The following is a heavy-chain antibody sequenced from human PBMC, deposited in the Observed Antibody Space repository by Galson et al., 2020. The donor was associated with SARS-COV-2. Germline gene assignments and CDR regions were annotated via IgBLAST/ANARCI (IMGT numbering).Heavy chain of an antibody. Sequence: GGSLRLSCAASGFTFSGYGINWVRQAPGKGLEWVSSISGSGGSTHYADSVQGRFTISRDNSKDTLYLQMNSLRAEDTAVYYCVKDNYYESVYGLPYAFDFWGQGTVVTVSS. CDR1: GFTFSGYG. V-gene: IGHV3-23*01. D-gene: IGHD3-22*01. CDR2: ISGSGGST. CDR3: VKDNYYESVYGLPYAFDF. J-gene: IGHJ3*01.